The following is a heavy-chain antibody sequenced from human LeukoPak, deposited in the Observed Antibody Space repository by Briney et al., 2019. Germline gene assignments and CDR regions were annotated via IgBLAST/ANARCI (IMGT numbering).Heavy chain of an antibody. J-gene: IGHJ4*02. CDR3: VREVVWFGTRPDY. CDR2: IRYDGSNK. D-gene: IGHD3-10*01. Sequence: SGGSLRLSCAASGFRFSSYGMHWVRQAPGKGLEWVAFIRYDGSNKYYADSVKGRFTISRDNSKNTLYLQMNSLRAEDTAVYYCVREVVWFGTRPDYWGQGTLVTVSS. V-gene: IGHV3-30*02. CDR1: GFRFSSYG.